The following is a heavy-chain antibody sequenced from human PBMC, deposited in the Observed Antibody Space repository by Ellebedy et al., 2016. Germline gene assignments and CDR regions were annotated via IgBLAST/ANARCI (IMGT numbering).Heavy chain of an antibody. CDR3: ARSFQLTDDAFDI. Sequence: SETLSLTCTVSGGSVSNYYYNWIRQPPGKGLEWIGYFYYGATTYYNPSLKSRVTISVDTSKNQFPLKLNSVTAADTAVYYCARSFQLTDDAFDIWGQGTMVTVSS. CDR1: GGSVSNYY. J-gene: IGHJ3*02. CDR2: FYYGATT. V-gene: IGHV4-59*02. D-gene: IGHD2-2*01.